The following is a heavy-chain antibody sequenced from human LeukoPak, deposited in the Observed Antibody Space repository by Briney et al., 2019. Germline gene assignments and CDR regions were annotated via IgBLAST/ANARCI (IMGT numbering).Heavy chain of an antibody. J-gene: IGHJ5*01. CDR2: INSEGSST. CDR3: ARDPAPQGWFDS. Sequence: GGSLRLSCAASGFTLSTYWMHWVRQAPGKGLVWVSRINSEGSSTTYADSVKGRFTISRDNAKNILYLQMNSLRDEDTAVYHCARDPAPQGWFDSWGQGTLVTVSS. V-gene: IGHV3-74*01. CDR1: GFTLSTYW.